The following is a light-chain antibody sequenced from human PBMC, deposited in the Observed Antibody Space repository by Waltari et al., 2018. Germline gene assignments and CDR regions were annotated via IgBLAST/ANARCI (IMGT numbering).Light chain of an antibody. Sequence: QSVFTQPPSVYADPDQWVPLSCSGHSSNTRHYYVPWYQQLPGAAPKLLIYDNNKRPSGIPDRFSASKSGTSATLGITGLQIGDEADYYCATWDNSLSDVGFGGGTKLTVL. CDR3: ATWDNSLSDVG. CDR2: DNN. CDR1: SSNTRHYY. J-gene: IGLJ2*01. V-gene: IGLV1-51*01.